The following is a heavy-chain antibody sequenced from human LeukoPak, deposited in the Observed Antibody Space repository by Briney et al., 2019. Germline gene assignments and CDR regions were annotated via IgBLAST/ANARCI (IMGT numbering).Heavy chain of an antibody. D-gene: IGHD5-12*01. CDR2: IYYSGST. CDR1: GGSFSSYY. V-gene: IGHV4-59*01. Sequence: SETLSLTCTVSGGSFSSYYWSWIRQPPGKGLEWIGYIYYSGSTNYNPSLKSRVTISLDTSKNQFSLKLSSATAADTAVYYCVRAVGPVGGYDSPWGQGTVVTVSS. J-gene: IGHJ5*02. CDR3: VRAVGPVGGYDSP.